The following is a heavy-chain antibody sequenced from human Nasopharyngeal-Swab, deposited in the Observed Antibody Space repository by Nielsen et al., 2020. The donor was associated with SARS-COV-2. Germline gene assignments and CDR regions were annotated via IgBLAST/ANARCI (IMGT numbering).Heavy chain of an antibody. CDR3: ARDHGWELLFDY. D-gene: IGHD1-26*01. CDR1: GFTFSDYY. J-gene: IGHJ4*02. V-gene: IGHV3-11*04. CDR2: ISSGGDTM. Sequence: GGSLRLSCAASGFTFSDYYMSWIRQAPGKGLEWVSYISSGGDTMYYADSVRGRFTISRDNAKNSLYLQMNSLRDEDTAVYYCARDHGWELLFDYWGQGTLVTVSS.